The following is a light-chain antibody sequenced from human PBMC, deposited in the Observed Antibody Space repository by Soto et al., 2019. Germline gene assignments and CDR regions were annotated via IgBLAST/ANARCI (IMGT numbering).Light chain of an antibody. Sequence: IQFTQSPSSLSSSLVDRVTITCRASQGISSYLGWYQQKPGKAPKLLIYGASTLQSGVPSRFSGSGSGTDFTLTISSLQPEDFATYYCQQLNKYPSTFGGGTKVDIK. J-gene: IGKJ4*01. CDR1: QGISSY. CDR2: GAS. V-gene: IGKV1-9*01. CDR3: QQLNKYPST.